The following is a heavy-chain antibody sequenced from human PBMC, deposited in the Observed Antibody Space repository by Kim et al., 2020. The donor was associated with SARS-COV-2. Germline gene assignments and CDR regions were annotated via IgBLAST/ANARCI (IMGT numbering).Heavy chain of an antibody. Sequence: SETLSLTCAFSSGSLSVSSWTWIRQSPGRGLEWIGDISRRGATYFNPSLKSRLTISRDMSRHRFFLGMRSLTAADTAVYYCAAGRAAADFSFGLEVWGPGTTVTVSS. CDR3: AAGRAAADFSFGLEV. CDR2: ISRRGAT. CDR1: SGSLSVSS. D-gene: IGHD2-15*01. J-gene: IGHJ6*02. V-gene: IGHV4-34*01.